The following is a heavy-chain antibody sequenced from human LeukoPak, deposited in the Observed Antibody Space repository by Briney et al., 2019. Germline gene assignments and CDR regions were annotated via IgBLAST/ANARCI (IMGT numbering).Heavy chain of an antibody. Sequence: SVTVSCTASGGTFSSYAISWVRQAPGQGLEWMGGIIPIFGTASYAQKFQGRVTITTDESTSTAYMELSSLRSEDTAVYYCARGMNWNLDYWGQGTLVTVSS. CDR2: IIPIFGTA. J-gene: IGHJ4*02. CDR1: GGTFSSYA. V-gene: IGHV1-69*05. CDR3: ARGMNWNLDY. D-gene: IGHD1-1*01.